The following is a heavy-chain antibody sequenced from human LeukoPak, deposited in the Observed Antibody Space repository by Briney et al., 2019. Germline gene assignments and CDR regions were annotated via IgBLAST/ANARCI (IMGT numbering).Heavy chain of an antibody. J-gene: IGHJ4*02. CDR3: ARDRTEADIPPYYFDY. CDR1: GGSISRFY. D-gene: IGHD3-9*01. CDR2: IYTSGST. V-gene: IGHV4-4*07. Sequence: SETLSLACTISGGSISRFYWSWIRQPAGKELEWIGRIYTSGSTNYNPPLKSRVTMSIDTSRNQFSLKVNSVTAADTAIYYCARDRTEADIPPYYFDYWGQGTLVTVSS.